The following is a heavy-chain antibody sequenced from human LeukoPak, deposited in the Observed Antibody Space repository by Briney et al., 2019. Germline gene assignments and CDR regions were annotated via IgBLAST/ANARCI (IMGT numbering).Heavy chain of an antibody. J-gene: IGHJ4*02. CDR3: ARDGGISSSWYGWHY. V-gene: IGHV1-46*01. D-gene: IGHD6-13*01. CDR1: GYTFTSYY. CDR2: INPSGGST. Sequence: ASVKVSCKASGYTFTSYYMHWVRQAPGQGLEWMGIINPSGGSTSYAQKFQGRVTMTRDTPTSTVYMELSSLRSEDTAVYYYARDGGISSSWYGWHYWGQGTLVTVSS.